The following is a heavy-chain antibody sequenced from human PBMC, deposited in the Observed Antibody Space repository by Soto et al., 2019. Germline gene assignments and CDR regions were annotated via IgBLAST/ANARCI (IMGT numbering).Heavy chain of an antibody. Sequence: ASVKVSCKASGGTFSSYTISWVRQAPGQGLEWMGWISAYNGNTNYAQKHQGRVTMTTDTSTSTAYKELRSLRSDDTAVYYCARDGENYYDSSGYSPRPFDYWGQGTLVTVSS. V-gene: IGHV1-18*01. CDR3: ARDGENYYDSSGYSPRPFDY. CDR1: GGTFSSYT. D-gene: IGHD3-22*01. J-gene: IGHJ4*02. CDR2: ISAYNGNT.